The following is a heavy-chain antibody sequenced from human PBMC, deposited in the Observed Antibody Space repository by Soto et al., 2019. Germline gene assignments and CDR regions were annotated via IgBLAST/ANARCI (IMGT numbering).Heavy chain of an antibody. CDR1: GYTLTNYA. Sequence: QVQLVQSGAEVKNPGASVKVSCKASGYTLTNYAMQWVRQAPGQRLEWMGWINAGNDDTEYSQKFQGRVTISRDTSASTVYMELSRLRSEDTAVYYCARSRWDPNSDLLTAYPFESWGQRTLVTVSS. V-gene: IGHV1-3*01. J-gene: IGHJ4*02. D-gene: IGHD3-9*01. CDR2: INAGNDDT. CDR3: ARSRWDPNSDLLTAYPFES.